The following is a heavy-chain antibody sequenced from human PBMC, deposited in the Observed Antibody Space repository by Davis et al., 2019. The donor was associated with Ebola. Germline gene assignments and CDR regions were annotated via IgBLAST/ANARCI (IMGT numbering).Heavy chain of an antibody. D-gene: IGHD3-10*01. J-gene: IGHJ5*02. CDR3: ARAITMVRPNNWFDP. CDR1: GYTFTSYG. Sequence: ASVKVSCKASGYTFTSYGISWVRQAPGQGLEWMGWISAYNGNTNYAQKLQGRVTMTTDTSTRTAYMELRSLRSDDTAVYYCARAITMVRPNNWFDPWGQGTLVTVSS. V-gene: IGHV1-18*01. CDR2: ISAYNGNT.